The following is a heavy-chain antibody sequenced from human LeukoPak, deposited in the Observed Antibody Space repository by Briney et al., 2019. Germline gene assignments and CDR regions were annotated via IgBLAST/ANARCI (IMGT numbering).Heavy chain of an antibody. CDR2: IYGSGSS. Sequence: PSETLSLTCTVSGVSISSYSWTRIRQPPGKGLEWIGYIYGSGSSNYSPSLKSRVTISVDTSNNQFSLKLTSVTAADTAVYYCARALGIGKFYYYMDVWGTGTTVTVSS. V-gene: IGHV4-59*01. D-gene: IGHD1-1*01. J-gene: IGHJ6*03. CDR1: GVSISSYS. CDR3: ARALGIGKFYYYMDV.